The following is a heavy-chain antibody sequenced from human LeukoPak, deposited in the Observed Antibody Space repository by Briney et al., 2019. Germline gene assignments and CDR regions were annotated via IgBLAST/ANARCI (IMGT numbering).Heavy chain of an antibody. CDR3: GKDSLWALGGWFGGSY. Sequence: GGSLRLSCAASGFTFSSYSMSWVRQAPGKGLEWVSAITGSGGRTYYADSVKGRFTISRDNSKNTLYLQMNSLRAEDTAGYYCGKDSLWALGGWFGGSYWGQGTLVTVSS. J-gene: IGHJ4*02. CDR1: GFTFSSYS. CDR2: ITGSGGRT. V-gene: IGHV3-23*01. D-gene: IGHD3-10*01.